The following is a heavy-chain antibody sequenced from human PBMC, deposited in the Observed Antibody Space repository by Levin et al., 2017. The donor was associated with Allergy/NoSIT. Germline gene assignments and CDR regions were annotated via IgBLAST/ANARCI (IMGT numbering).Heavy chain of an antibody. J-gene: IGHJ5*01. CDR1: GFTFITQA. D-gene: IGHD6-13*01. CDR3: AKDHRPGKQLIGNWFDS. CDR2: ISGNGAVT. Sequence: GGSLRLSCEASGFTFITQAINWVRQAPGKGLEWVSVISGNGAVTYYADSVKGRFTISRGNSQNTVYLQMNSLRPDDTAIYYCAKDHRPGKQLIGNWFDSWGQGTRVTVSA. V-gene: IGHV3-23*01.